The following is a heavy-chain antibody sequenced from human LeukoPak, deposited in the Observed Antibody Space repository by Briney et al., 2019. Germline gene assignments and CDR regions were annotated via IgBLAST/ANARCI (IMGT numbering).Heavy chain of an antibody. D-gene: IGHD6-25*01. Sequence: GGSLRLSCAASGFTVSSNYMSWVRQAPGKGLEWVSVIYSGGSTYYADSVKGRFTISRDNSKNTLYLQMNSLRAEDTAVYYCARDLRDGFSGLYYYYMDVWGKGTTVTISS. V-gene: IGHV3-53*01. CDR3: ARDLRDGFSGLYYYYMDV. J-gene: IGHJ6*03. CDR2: IYSGGST. CDR1: GFTVSSNY.